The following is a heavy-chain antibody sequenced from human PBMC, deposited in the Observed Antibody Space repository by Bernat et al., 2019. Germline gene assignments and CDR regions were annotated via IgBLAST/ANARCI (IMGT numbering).Heavy chain of an antibody. D-gene: IGHD3-16*01. V-gene: IGHV4-39*01. CDR2: IYYSGST. Sequence: QLQLQESGPGLVKPSETLSLTCTVSGGSISSSSYYWGWIRQPPGKGLEWIGSIYYSGSTYYNPSLKSRVTISVDTSKNQFSLKLSSVTAADTAVYYCYEGEFLYYFDYWGQGTLVTVSS. CDR3: YEGEFLYYFDY. CDR1: GGSISSSSYY. J-gene: IGHJ4*02.